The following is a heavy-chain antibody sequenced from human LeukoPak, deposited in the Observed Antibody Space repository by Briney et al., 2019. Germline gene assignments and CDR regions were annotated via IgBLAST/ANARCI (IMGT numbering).Heavy chain of an antibody. CDR1: GFTFSSYW. J-gene: IGHJ4*02. V-gene: IGHV3-74*01. CDR3: ATSPKPYCSGGSCYPP. Sequence: PGGSLRLSCAASGFTFSSYWMHWVRQAPGKGLVWVSRINSDGSSTTYAGSVKGRFTISRDNAKNSLYLQMNSLRAEDTAVYYCATSPKPYCSGGSCYPPWGQGTLVTVSS. D-gene: IGHD2-15*01. CDR2: INSDGSST.